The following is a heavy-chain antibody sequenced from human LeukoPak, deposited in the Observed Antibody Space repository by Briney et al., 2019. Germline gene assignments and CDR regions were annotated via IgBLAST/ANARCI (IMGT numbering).Heavy chain of an antibody. V-gene: IGHV1-18*01. CDR2: INSYNGDT. J-gene: IGHJ4*02. CDR3: AKDFDYVVGY. D-gene: IGHD3-9*01. Sequence: ASVKVSCKTSGYTFTNNGISWVRQAPGQGLEWMAWINSYNGDTHYAQKFQGRVTMTTDTSTSTAFLELRSLKSDDTALYYCAKDFDYVVGYWGQGTLVTVSS. CDR1: GYTFTNNG.